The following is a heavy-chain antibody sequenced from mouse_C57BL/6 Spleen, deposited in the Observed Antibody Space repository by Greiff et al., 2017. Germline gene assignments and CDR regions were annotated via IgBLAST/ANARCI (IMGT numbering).Heavy chain of an antibody. D-gene: IGHD1-2*01. CDR3: TRNYGGYAMDY. Sequence: EVMLVESGEGLVKPGGSLKLSCAASGFTFSSYAMSWVRQTPEKRLEWVAYISSGGDYIYYADTVKGRFTISRDNARNTLYLQMSSLNSEDTAMYYCTRNYGGYAMDYWGQGTSVTVSS. CDR2: ISSGGDYI. J-gene: IGHJ4*01. V-gene: IGHV5-9-1*02. CDR1: GFTFSSYA.